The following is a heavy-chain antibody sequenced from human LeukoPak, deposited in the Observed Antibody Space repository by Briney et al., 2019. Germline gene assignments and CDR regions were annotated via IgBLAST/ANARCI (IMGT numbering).Heavy chain of an antibody. J-gene: IGHJ4*02. CDR3: ARDSSSAGSFDY. CDR2: IYYSGST. Sequence: SETLSLTCTVSGGSISSYYWSWIRQPPGKGLEWIGYIYYSGSTNYNPSLKSRVTISVDTSKNRYSLKLSSVTAADTAVYYCARDSSSAGSFDYWGQGTLVTVSS. D-gene: IGHD6-13*01. V-gene: IGHV4-59*12. CDR1: GGSISSYY.